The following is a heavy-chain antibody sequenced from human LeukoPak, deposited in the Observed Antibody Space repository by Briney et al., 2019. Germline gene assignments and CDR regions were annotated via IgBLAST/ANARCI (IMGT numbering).Heavy chain of an antibody. CDR3: ARGQEKYYDSSAFT. CDR2: LDHSGNT. V-gene: IGHV4-34*01. J-gene: IGHJ3*01. CDR1: GGSFSGYY. Sequence: PSETLSLTCAVNGGSFSGYYWSWIRQPPGKGLEWIGELDHSGNTNYNPPLKRRVTISKDTSKNQFSLRLSSVTAADTAVYYCARGQEKYYDSSAFTWGQGTMVTISS. D-gene: IGHD3-22*01.